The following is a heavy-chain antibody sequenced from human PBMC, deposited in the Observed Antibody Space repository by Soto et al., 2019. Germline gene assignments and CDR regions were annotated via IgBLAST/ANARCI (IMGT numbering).Heavy chain of an antibody. CDR1: GGTLSSFA. V-gene: IGHV1-69*01. D-gene: IGHD6-13*01. CDR3: ARDSSSWYFFDY. J-gene: IGHJ4*02. CDR2: IIPLWGST. Sequence: QVQLVQSGAEVKKPGSSVKVSCKASGGTLSSFAISWVRQAPGQGLEWIGGIIPLWGSTSYAQKFQGRVTITADESPNTAYMELNGLRSEDTAVYYCARDSSSWYFFDYWGQGTLVTVSS.